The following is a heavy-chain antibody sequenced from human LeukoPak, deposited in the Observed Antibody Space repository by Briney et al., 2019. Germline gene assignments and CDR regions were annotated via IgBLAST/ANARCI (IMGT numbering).Heavy chain of an antibody. J-gene: IGHJ5*02. V-gene: IGHV3-30-3*01. CDR2: ISYDGSNK. Sequence: GGSLRLSCAASGFTFSSYAMHWVRQAPGKGLEWVAVISYDGSNKYYADSVKGRFTISRDNSKNTLYLQMNSLRAEDTAVYYCAVVVTNWFDPWGQGTLVTVSS. D-gene: IGHD2-15*01. CDR1: GFTFSSYA. CDR3: AVVVTNWFDP.